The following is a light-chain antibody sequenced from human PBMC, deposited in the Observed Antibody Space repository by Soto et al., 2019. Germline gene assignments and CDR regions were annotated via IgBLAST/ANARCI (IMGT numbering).Light chain of an antibody. V-gene: IGKV1-5*01. CDR1: QSVSNW. J-gene: IGKJ1*01. Sequence: DIQMTQSPSTLSASVGERVTITCRASQSVSNWLAWYQQKPGKAPKLLIYDVSSLESGVPSRFSGSGSGTEFTLTITSLQPDDFATYYCQQYNDYWTFGQGTKVDIK. CDR3: QQYNDYWT. CDR2: DVS.